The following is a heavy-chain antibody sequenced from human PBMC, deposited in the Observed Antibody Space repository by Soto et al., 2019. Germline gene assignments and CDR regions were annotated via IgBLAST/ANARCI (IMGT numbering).Heavy chain of an antibody. CDR2: IIPIFGTA. D-gene: IGHD1-1*01. Sequence: QVQLVQSGAEVKKPGSSVKVSCKASGGTFSSYAISWVRQAPGQGLDWMGGIIPIFGTANYAQKFQGRVTITADKSTSTAYMELSSLRSEDTAVYYCARGGTELELVSAPYYSYGMDVWGQGTTVTVSS. V-gene: IGHV1-69*06. J-gene: IGHJ6*02. CDR3: ARGGTELELVSAPYYSYGMDV. CDR1: GGTFSSYA.